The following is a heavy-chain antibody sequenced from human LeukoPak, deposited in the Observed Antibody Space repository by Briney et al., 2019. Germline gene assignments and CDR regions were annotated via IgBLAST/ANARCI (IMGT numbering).Heavy chain of an antibody. CDR3: ARVRAAAAGLVDY. CDR2: IYTSGST. Sequence: SETLSLTCTVSGGSISSYYWSWIRQPPGKGLEWIGYIYTSGSTNYNPSLKSRVTISVDTSKNQFSLKLSSVTAADTAVYYCARVRAAAAGLVDYWGQGTLVTVSS. J-gene: IGHJ4*02. V-gene: IGHV4-4*09. CDR1: GGSISSYY. D-gene: IGHD6-13*01.